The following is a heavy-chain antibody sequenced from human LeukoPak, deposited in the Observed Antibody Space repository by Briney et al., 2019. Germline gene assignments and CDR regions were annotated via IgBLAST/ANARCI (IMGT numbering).Heavy chain of an antibody. CDR2: IYSGGNT. V-gene: IGHV3-53*01. J-gene: IGHJ4*02. D-gene: IGHD3-9*01. Sequence: PGGSLRLSCAASGFTVSNNYMSWVRQAPGKGLEWLSVIYSGGNTYYADSVKGRFTISRDNSKNTLYLQMNSLRAEDTAVYYCARESYDILTGYYNVDYWGQGTLATVSS. CDR1: GFTVSNNY. CDR3: ARESYDILTGYYNVDY.